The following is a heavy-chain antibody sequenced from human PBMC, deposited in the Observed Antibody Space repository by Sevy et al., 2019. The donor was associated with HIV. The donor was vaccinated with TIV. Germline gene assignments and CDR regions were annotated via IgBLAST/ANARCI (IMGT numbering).Heavy chain of an antibody. V-gene: IGHV3-21*01. CDR2: ISSSSSYI. J-gene: IGHJ4*02. CDR1: GFTFSSYS. D-gene: IGHD2-2*01. Sequence: GGYLRLSCAASGFTFSSYSMNWVRQAPGKGLEWVSSISSSSSYIYYADSVKGRFTISRDNAKNSLYLQMNSLRAEDTAVYYCARDRKVVPAAPYYFDYWGQGTLVTVSS. CDR3: ARDRKVVPAAPYYFDY.